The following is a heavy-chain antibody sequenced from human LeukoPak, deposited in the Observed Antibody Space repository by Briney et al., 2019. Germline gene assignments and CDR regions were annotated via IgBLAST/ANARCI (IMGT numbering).Heavy chain of an antibody. CDR2: IYTSGST. CDR3: ARDQGWELPNWFDT. V-gene: IGHV4-4*07. Sequence: SETLSLTCTVSGGSISSYYWSWIRQPAGKGLEWIGRIYTSGSTNYNPSLKSRVTMSVDTSKNQFSLKLSSVTAADTAVYYCARDQGWELPNWFDTWGQGTLVTVSS. J-gene: IGHJ5*02. D-gene: IGHD1-26*01. CDR1: GGSISSYY.